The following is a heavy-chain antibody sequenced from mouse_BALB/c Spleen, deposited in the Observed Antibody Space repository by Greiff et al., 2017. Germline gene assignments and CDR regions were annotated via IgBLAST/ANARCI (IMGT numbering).Heavy chain of an antibody. CDR2: INPSNGRT. CDR1: GYTFTSYW. J-gene: IGHJ4*01. Sequence: QVQLQQSGAELVKPGASVKLSCKASGYTFTSYWMHWVKQRPGQGLEWIGEINPSNGRTNYNEKFKSKATLTVDKSSSTAYMQLSSLTSEDSAVYSCASGGNYAMDYWGQGTSVTVSS. CDR3: ASGGNYAMDY. V-gene: IGHV1S81*02.